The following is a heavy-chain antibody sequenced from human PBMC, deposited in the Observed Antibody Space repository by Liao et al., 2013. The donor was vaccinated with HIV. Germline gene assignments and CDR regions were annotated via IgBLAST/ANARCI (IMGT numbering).Heavy chain of an antibody. CDR3: ARGHVVVVIPAFDV. CDR2: ITDSGGG. D-gene: IGHD2-21*01. Sequence: QLQLQESGPGLVKPSGTLSLTCTVSGGSLSGGSYYWGWIRQSPGKGLEWIGDITDSGGGNYNPALKSRVTMSVDTSKKQFALKVRSVTAADTAMYYCARGHVVVVIPAFDVWGQGTLVSVSA. J-gene: IGHJ3*01. CDR1: GGSLSGGSYY. V-gene: IGHV4-39*07.